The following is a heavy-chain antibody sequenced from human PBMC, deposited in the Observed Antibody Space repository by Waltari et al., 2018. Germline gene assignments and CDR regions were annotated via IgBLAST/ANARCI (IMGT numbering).Heavy chain of an antibody. CDR1: GLTFSGTA. V-gene: IGHV3-73*02. CDR2: SRSKANSYAT. CDR3: TQVVTRGDY. J-gene: IGHJ4*02. D-gene: IGHD2-21*02. Sequence: EVKLVASGGGLVQPGGSLKLSCAASGLTFSGTAMHWVRQDSGKGVEWCGRSRSKANSYATAYAASVKGRFTISRDDSKNTAYLQMNSLKTEDTAVYYCTQVVTRGDYWGQGTLVTVSS.